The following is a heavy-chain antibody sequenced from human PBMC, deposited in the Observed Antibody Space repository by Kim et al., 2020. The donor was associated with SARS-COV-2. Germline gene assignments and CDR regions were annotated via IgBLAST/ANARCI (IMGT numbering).Heavy chain of an antibody. D-gene: IGHD3-22*01. V-gene: IGHV3-21*01. J-gene: IGHJ5*02. CDR3: ARDSSGSRSWFDP. Sequence: YADTVKGRFTISRDNAKNSLYLQRNSLRAEDTAVYYCARDSSGSRSWFDPWGQGTLVTVSS.